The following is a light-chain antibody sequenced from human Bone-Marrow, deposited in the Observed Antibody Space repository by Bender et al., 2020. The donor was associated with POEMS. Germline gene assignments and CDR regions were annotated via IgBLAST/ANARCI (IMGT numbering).Light chain of an antibody. J-gene: IGLJ3*02. CDR2: EVS. CDR1: SSDVGGYNY. CDR3: CSYADNSVWV. V-gene: IGLV2-8*01. Sequence: QSALTQPPSASGSPGQSVTISCTGTSSDVGGYNYVSWYQQHPGKAPKLMIYEVSKRPSGVPDRFSGSKSDNTASLTISGLQAEDEADFYCCSYADNSVWVFGGGTKLTVL.